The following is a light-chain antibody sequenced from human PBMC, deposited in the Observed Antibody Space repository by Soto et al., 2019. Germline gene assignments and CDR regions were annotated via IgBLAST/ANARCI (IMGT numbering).Light chain of an antibody. Sequence: EVVLTQSPVTLSLSPGERATLSCRASQSVSSYLAWYQQKPGQAPRLLIYDVSNRATGIPARFSGSGSGTAFTLTISSLEPEDFAVYYCQQRNYWQVTFGQGTRLEMK. CDR1: QSVSSY. J-gene: IGKJ5*01. CDR3: QQRNYWQVT. CDR2: DVS. V-gene: IGKV3-11*01.